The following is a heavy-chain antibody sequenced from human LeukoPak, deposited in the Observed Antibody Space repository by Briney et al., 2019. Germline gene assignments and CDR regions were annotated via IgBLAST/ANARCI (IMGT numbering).Heavy chain of an antibody. CDR1: GGSISSYY. CDR3: ARAGPDYYDSSGYYYVNYFDY. Sequence: ETLSLTCTVSGGSISSYYWSWIRQPPGKGLEWIGYIYYSGSTNYNPSLKSRVTISVDTSKNQFSLKLSSVTAADTAVYYCARAGPDYYDSSGYYYVNYFDYWGQGTLVTVSS. V-gene: IGHV4-59*01. CDR2: IYYSGST. J-gene: IGHJ4*02. D-gene: IGHD3-22*01.